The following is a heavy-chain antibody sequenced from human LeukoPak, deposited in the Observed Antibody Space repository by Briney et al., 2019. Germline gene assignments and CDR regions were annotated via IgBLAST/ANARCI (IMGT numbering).Heavy chain of an antibody. J-gene: IGHJ6*03. Sequence: GGSLRLSCAASGFTFSSYWMSWVRQAPGKGLEWVANIKQYGREKYYVDSVKGRFTISRDNAKNSLYLQVDSLRAEDTAVFSCVRDGRKSRVVDIVRKKETGYYHYMDVWGKGTTVTVSS. V-gene: IGHV3-7*01. CDR2: IKQYGREK. D-gene: IGHD2-2*03. CDR3: VRDGRKSRVVDIVRKKETGYYHYMDV. CDR1: GFTFSSYW.